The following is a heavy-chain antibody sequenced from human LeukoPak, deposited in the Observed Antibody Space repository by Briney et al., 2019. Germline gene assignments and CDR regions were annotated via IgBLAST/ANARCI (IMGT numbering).Heavy chain of an antibody. Sequence: GGTLRLSCAASGFTFSTYSMHWVRHPPRQGMEWVSSISSTTSYTYYSNSSKGRFTISRDIAKNSLSLEMNSLRVEDMAVYYCAREAGDIWGQGTMVTVSS. V-gene: IGHV3-21*01. J-gene: IGHJ3*02. D-gene: IGHD6-13*01. CDR3: AREAGDI. CDR1: GFTFSTYS. CDR2: ISSTTSYT.